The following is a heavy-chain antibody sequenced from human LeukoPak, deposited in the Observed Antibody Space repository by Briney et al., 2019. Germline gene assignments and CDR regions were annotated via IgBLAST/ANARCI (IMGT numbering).Heavy chain of an antibody. V-gene: IGHV3-66*04. Sequence: GGSLRLSCAASGFTVSSTYMNWVRQDPGKGLEWVSIIYGGGNTYYADSMKGRFTISRDISKNTLYLQMNSLRAEDTAVYYCARQDYSQSSGYYYVYWGQGTLVTVSS. CDR1: GFTVSSTY. J-gene: IGHJ4*02. CDR3: ARQDYSQSSGYYYVY. D-gene: IGHD3-22*01. CDR2: IYGGGNT.